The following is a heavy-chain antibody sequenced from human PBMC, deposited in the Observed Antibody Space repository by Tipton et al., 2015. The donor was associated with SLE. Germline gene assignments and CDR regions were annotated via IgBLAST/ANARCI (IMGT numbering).Heavy chain of an antibody. D-gene: IGHD1-26*01. Sequence: GSLRLSCAASGFTFSSYSMNWVRQAPGKGLEWVSSISSSSSYIYYADSVKGRFTISRDNAKNSLYLQMNSLRAEDTAVYYCARVSGSYRDAFDIWGQGTMVTVSS. CDR1: GFTFSSYS. J-gene: IGHJ3*02. CDR3: ARVSGSYRDAFDI. V-gene: IGHV3-21*03. CDR2: ISSSSSYI.